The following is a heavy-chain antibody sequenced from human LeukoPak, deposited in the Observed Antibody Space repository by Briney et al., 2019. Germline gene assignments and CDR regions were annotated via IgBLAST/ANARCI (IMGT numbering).Heavy chain of an antibody. CDR2: IIPIFGTA. CDR1: GGTFSSYA. D-gene: IGHD3-9*01. Sequence: SVKVSCKASGGTFSSYAISWVRQAPGQGLEWMGGIIPIFGTANYAQKFQGRVTITADESTSTAYMELSSLRSEDTAVYYCARDFYDMLTGPWQTRTMEYYFDYWGQGTLVTVSS. CDR3: ARDFYDMLTGPWQTRTMEYYFDY. V-gene: IGHV1-69*01. J-gene: IGHJ4*02.